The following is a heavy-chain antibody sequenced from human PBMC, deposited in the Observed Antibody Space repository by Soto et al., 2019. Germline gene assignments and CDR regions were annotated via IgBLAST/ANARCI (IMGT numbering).Heavy chain of an antibody. CDR2: IDHSGST. V-gene: IGHV4-34*01. CDR3: ARAGRLLWFGELRPSYYFDY. CDR1: GGSFSGYY. D-gene: IGHD3-10*01. Sequence: SETLSLTCAVYGGSFSGYYWSWIRQPPGKGLEWIGEIDHSGSTNYNPSLKSRVTISVDTSKNQFSLKLSSVTAADTAVYYCARAGRLLWFGELRPSYYFDYWGQGTLVTVSS. J-gene: IGHJ4*02.